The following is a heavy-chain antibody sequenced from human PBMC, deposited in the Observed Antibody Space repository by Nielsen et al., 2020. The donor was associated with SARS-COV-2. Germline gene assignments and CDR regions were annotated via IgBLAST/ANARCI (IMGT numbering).Heavy chain of an antibody. CDR3: AKDGGGVWCGELSSYYGMDV. V-gene: IGHV1-58*01. D-gene: IGHD3-10*01. CDR2: IVVGSGNT. Sequence: WLRQAHGQRLEWIGWIVVGSGNTNYEQKFQERVTITRDISTSTAYMELSSLRSEDTAVYYCAKDGGGVWCGELSSYYGMDVWGQGTTVTVSS. J-gene: IGHJ6*02.